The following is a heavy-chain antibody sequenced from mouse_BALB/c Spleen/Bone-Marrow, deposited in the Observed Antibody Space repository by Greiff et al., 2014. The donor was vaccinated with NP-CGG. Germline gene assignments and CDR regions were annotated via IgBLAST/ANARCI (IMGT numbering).Heavy chain of an antibody. D-gene: IGHD2-1*01. Sequence: VQVVESGPELVKPGALVKISCKAPGYTFTSYDINWVKQRPGQGLEWIGWIYPGDGSTKYNEEFKGKATLTADKSSSTAYMQLSSLTSENSAVYFCARNGNYRYAMDYWGQGTSVTVSS. J-gene: IGHJ4*01. CDR2: IYPGDGST. CDR1: GYTFTSYD. V-gene: IGHV1S56*01. CDR3: ARNGNYRYAMDY.